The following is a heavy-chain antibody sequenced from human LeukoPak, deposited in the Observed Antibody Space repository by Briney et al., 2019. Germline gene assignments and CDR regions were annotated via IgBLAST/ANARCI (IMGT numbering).Heavy chain of an antibody. CDR3: TTGSYHESSGYRFDY. CDR1: GLTFGDNA. V-gene: IGHV3-49*04. J-gene: IGHJ4*02. CDR2: IRNKGNGGTT. D-gene: IGHD3-22*01. Sequence: GRSLRLSCTTSGLTFGDNAMSWVRQAPGKGLEWVGFIRNKGNGGTTEYAASVKGRFTISRDDSESITYLQMNSLRTEDTAVNYCTTGSYHESSGYRFDYWGQGTLVTVSS.